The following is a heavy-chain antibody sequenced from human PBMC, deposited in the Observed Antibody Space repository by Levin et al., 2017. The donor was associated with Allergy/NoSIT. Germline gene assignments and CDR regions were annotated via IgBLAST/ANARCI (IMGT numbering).Heavy chain of an antibody. J-gene: IGHJ4*02. CDR2: IYYSGST. V-gene: IGHV4-59*01. CDR1: GGSISCCY. CDR3: ARSLYDSRESPPGY. D-gene: IGHD3-22*01. Sequence: SETLSLTCSVSGGSISCCYWTWIRQPPGKGLEWIGYIYYSGSTNYNPSLKSRVTMSVDTSTNQLSLKLNSVTAADTAVYYCARSLYDSRESPPGYWGQGTLVTVSS.